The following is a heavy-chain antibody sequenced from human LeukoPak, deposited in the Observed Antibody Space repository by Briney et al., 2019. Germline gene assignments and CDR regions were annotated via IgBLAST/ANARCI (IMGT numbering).Heavy chain of an antibody. J-gene: IGHJ4*02. CDR3: ARDKIVGATQFDY. Sequence: GGSLRLSCAASGFTFSSYWMSWVRQAPGKGLEWVANIKQDGSEKYYVDSVEGRFTISRDNAKNSLYLQMNSLRAEDTAVYYCARDKIVGATQFDYWGQGTLVTVSS. CDR1: GFTFSSYW. CDR2: IKQDGSEK. V-gene: IGHV3-7*01. D-gene: IGHD1-26*01.